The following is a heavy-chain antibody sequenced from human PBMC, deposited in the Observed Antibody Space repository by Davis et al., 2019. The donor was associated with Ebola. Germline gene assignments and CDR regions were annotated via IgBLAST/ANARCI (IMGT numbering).Heavy chain of an antibody. Sequence: SETLSLTCTVSGGSISSSSYYWGWIRQPPGKGLEWIGSIYYSGSTYYNPSLKSRVTISVDTSKNQFSLKLSSVTAADTAVYYCARGPPTYYYDSSGYYTIFDAFDIWGQGTMVTVSS. V-gene: IGHV4-39*07. CDR1: GGSISSSSYY. CDR3: ARGPPTYYYDSSGYYTIFDAFDI. J-gene: IGHJ3*02. CDR2: IYYSGST. D-gene: IGHD3-22*01.